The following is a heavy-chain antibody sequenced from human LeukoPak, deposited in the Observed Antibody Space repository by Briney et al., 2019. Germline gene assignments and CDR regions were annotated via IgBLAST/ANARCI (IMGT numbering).Heavy chain of an antibody. CDR3: ARLSSSWYLNAFYI. CDR2: IYYSAST. V-gene: IGHV4-59*08. Sequence: SETLSLTCTVCGRSISIYYRSCIRHPPGKAVEWIGYIYYSASTNYNPSLKSRVTISVDTSKSQFSLKLSSVTAADTAVYYCARLSSSWYLNAFYIWGQRTMGTVSS. CDR1: GRSISIYY. D-gene: IGHD6-13*01. J-gene: IGHJ3*02.